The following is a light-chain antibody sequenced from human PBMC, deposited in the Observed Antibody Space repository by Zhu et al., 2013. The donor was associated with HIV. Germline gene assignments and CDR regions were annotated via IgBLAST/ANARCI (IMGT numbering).Light chain of an antibody. Sequence: DIVLTQSPGTLSLSPGERATLSCRASLPGSSSMVHPDRFSGSGSGTDFTLTISGLEPEDFAVYYCQQYGGSPPNTFGQGTRLEIK. J-gene: IGKJ5*01. V-gene: IGKV3-20*01. CDR2: VHP. CDR3: QQYGGSPPNT.